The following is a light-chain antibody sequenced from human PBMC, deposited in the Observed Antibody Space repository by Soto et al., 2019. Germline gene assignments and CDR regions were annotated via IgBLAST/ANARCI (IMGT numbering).Light chain of an antibody. CDR1: SSKIGTSS. V-gene: IGLV1-44*01. J-gene: IGLJ1*01. CDR2: TTN. Sequence: QSVLTQPHSASGTPGQRVTIPCSGSSSKIGTSSVHWFQQLPGTAPKLLISTTNQRPSGVPERFSGSKSGTSASLAISGLQSEDEADYYCAAWDDSLNGHVFGTGTKSPS. CDR3: AAWDDSLNGHV.